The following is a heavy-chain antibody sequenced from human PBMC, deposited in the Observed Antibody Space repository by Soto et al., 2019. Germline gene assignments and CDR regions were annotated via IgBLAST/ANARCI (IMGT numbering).Heavy chain of an antibody. V-gene: IGHV4-34*01. CDR3: ARGLPPVAGAAHWVRTYYYYYYGMDV. Sequence: PSETLSLTCAVYGGSFSGYYCSWIRQPPGKGLEWIGEINHSGSTNYNPSLKSRVTISVDTSKNQFSLKLSSVTAADTAVYYCARGLPPVAGAAHWVRTYYYYYYGMDVWGQGTTVTVSS. D-gene: IGHD2-15*01. CDR1: GGSFSGYY. J-gene: IGHJ6*02. CDR2: INHSGST.